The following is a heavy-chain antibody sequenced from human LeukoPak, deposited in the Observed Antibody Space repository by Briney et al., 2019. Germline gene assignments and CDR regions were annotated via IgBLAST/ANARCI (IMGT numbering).Heavy chain of an antibody. CDR3: ARDRVGYPKYYFDY. V-gene: IGHV3-11*04. J-gene: IGHJ4*02. CDR1: GFTFSDYY. CDR2: ISSSSSAI. Sequence: GGSLRLSCAASGFTFSDYYMSWSRQAPGKGLEWVSYISSSSSAIYYADSVKGRFTISRDNAKNSLYLQMNSLRDEDTAVYYCARDRVGYPKYYFDYWGQGTLVTVSS. D-gene: IGHD5-12*01.